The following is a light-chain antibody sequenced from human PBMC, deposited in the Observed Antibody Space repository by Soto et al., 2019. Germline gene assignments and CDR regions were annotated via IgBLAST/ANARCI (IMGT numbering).Light chain of an antibody. CDR1: SSDVGAYNY. J-gene: IGLJ3*02. CDR2: EVT. Sequence: QSALTQPASVSGSPGQAITIYCTGSSSDVGAYNYVSWNQQHPGKVPKLKISEVTKRPSGVSNRFSGTKSGNTASLTISGLQAEDDSDYFCTSYTTSSTWVFGGGTKLTVL. CDR3: TSYTTSSTWV. V-gene: IGLV2-14*01.